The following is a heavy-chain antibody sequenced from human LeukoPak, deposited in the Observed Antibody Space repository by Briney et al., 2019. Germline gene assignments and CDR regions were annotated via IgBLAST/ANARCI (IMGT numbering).Heavy chain of an antibody. CDR1: GFTFSSYE. CDR3: ARDRRAVAYDY. J-gene: IGHJ4*02. D-gene: IGHD6-19*01. V-gene: IGHV3-48*03. Sequence: PRGSLRLSCAASGFTFSSYEMNWVRQAPGKGLEWVSYISSSGSTIYYADSVKGRFTISRDNAKNSLYLQMNSLRAEDTAVYYCARDRRAVAYDYWGQGTLVTVSS. CDR2: ISSSGSTI.